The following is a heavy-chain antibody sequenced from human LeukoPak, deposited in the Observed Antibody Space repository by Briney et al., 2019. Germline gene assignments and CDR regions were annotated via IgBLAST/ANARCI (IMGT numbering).Heavy chain of an antibody. CDR1: GYSFTSYW. V-gene: IGHV5-51*01. Sequence: GESLKISCKGSGYSFTSYWIGWVRQMPGKGLEWMGIIYPGDSDTRYSPSFQGQVTISADKSISTAYLQWSSLKASDTAMYYCARIVVVAARTENFDYWGQGTLVTVSS. J-gene: IGHJ4*02. D-gene: IGHD2-15*01. CDR3: ARIVVVAARTENFDY. CDR2: IYPGDSDT.